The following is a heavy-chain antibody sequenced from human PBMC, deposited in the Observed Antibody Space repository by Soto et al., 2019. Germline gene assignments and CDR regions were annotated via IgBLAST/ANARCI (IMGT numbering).Heavy chain of an antibody. CDR2: IYYSGGT. D-gene: IGHD3-10*02. V-gene: IGHV4-59*01. CDR3: ARLYGEFNFDY. CDR1: GGSISSYY. J-gene: IGHJ4*02. Sequence: QVQLQESGPGLVKPSETLSLTCTVSGGSISSYYWSWIRQPPGKGLEWIGYIYYSGGTNYNPSLKSRVTISVDTSKNQFSLKLNSVTAADTAVYYCARLYGEFNFDYWGQGTLVTVSS.